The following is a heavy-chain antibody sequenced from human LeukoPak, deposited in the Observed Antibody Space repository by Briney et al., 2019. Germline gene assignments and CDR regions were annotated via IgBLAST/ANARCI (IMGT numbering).Heavy chain of an antibody. J-gene: IGHJ4*02. CDR2: INPDGSGK. CDR3: ASWGAGGNS. D-gene: IGHD3-16*01. V-gene: IGHV3-7*01. CDR1: GFTLSTYW. Sequence: GGSLRLSCEAFGFTLSTYWMNWVRQVPGKGLDWVANINPDGSGKRYVDSVKGRFTIARDNADNSLSLQMNSLRAEDTAVYYCASWGAGGNSWGQGTLVTVSS.